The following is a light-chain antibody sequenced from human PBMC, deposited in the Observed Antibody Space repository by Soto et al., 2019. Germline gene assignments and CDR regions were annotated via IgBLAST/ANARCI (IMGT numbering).Light chain of an antibody. V-gene: IGKV3-15*01. Sequence: EIVMTQSPVTLSVSPGERVTLSCRASQNIGRNLAWYQQKPGQAPRLLISGASTRATGIPFRFTGSGSRSEFILNITCLHPVYFAYDWLQQYNNWPPLTFGGVTRV. CDR1: QNIGRN. J-gene: IGKJ4*01. CDR3: QQYNNWPPLT. CDR2: GAS.